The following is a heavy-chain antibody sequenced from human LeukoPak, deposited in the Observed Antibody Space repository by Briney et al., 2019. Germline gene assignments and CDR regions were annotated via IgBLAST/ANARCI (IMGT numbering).Heavy chain of an antibody. CDR1: GGSISSSNW. J-gene: IGHJ4*02. CDR2: IYHSGST. V-gene: IGHV4-4*02. D-gene: IGHD6-13*01. Sequence: SESLSLTCAVSGGSISSSNWWSWVRQPPGKGLEWIGEIYHSGSTNYNPSLKSRVTISVDKSKNQFSLKLSSVTAADTAVYYCANIVGYSSSWPNYYFDYWGQGTLVTVSS. CDR3: ANIVGYSSSWPNYYFDY.